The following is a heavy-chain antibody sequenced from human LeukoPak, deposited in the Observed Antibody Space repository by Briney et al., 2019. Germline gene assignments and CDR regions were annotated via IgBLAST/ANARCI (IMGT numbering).Heavy chain of an antibody. CDR1: GFMFSSYG. J-gene: IGHJ5*02. CDR3: AKGGTLSWFDP. CDR2: ISGGGDKT. V-gene: IGHV3-23*01. D-gene: IGHD5-12*01. Sequence: PGGSLRLSCAASGFMFSSYGVSWVRQAPGKGLEWVSSISGGGDKTYHADSVKGRFTVSRDNSKNTLYLQMNSLRVEDTAVYYCAKGGTLSWFDPWGQGTLVTVSS.